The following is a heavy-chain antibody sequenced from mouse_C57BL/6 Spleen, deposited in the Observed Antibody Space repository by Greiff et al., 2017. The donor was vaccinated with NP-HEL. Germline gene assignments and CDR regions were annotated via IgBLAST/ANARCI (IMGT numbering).Heavy chain of an antibody. J-gene: IGHJ2*01. CDR1: GYTFTSYW. CDR3: ARVSNFYFDY. CDR2: IDPSDSYT. Sequence: QVQLQQPGAELVKPGASVKLSCKASGYTFTSYWMQWVKQRPGQGLEWIGEIDPSDSYTNYNQKFKGKATLTVDTSSSTAYMQLSSLTSEDSAVYYCARVSNFYFDYWGQGTTLTVSS. D-gene: IGHD2-5*01. V-gene: IGHV1-50*01.